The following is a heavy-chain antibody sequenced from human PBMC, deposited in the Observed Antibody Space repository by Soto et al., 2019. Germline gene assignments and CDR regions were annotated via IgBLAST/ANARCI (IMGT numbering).Heavy chain of an antibody. CDR2: INSDGSSR. V-gene: IGHV3-74*01. J-gene: IGHJ6*02. CDR3: ARDGPAYYYASGTYYNARGYGMDV. Sequence: PGGSLRLSCAASGFTFSSYWMHWVRQAPGKGLVWVSRINSDGSSRDYADSVKGRFTISRDNAKSTLYLQMNSLRAEDTAVYYCARDGPAYYYASGTYYNARGYGMDVWGQGTTVTVSS. CDR1: GFTFSSYW. D-gene: IGHD3-10*01.